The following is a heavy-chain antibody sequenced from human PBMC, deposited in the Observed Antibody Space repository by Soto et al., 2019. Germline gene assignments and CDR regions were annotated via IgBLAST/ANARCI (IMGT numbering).Heavy chain of an antibody. CDR3: AKDRRADWESYYYYAMDV. V-gene: IGHV1-69*01. CDR2: IIPIYGTA. J-gene: IGHJ6*02. CDR1: GGTFSSFT. Sequence: QVQLVQYGAEVKKPGSSVKVSCTASGGTFSSFTISWVRQAPGQGLEWMGGIIPIYGTANYAQKFQGRVTITADASTRTAYMELSSLRSEDTAVYYCAKDRRADWESYYYYAMDVWGQGTTVTGSS. D-gene: IGHD1-26*01.